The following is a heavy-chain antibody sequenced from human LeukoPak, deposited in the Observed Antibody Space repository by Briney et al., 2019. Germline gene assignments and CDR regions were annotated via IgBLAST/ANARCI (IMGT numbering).Heavy chain of an antibody. Sequence: SETLSLTCTVSGGSISSSSYYWGWIRQPPGNGLEWIGSIYYSGSTYNNPSLKSRVTISVDTSKNQFSLKLSSVTAADTAVYYCARQSGITMIVVLIHDAFDIWGQGTMVTVSS. CDR1: GGSISSSSYY. CDR3: ARQSGITMIVVLIHDAFDI. D-gene: IGHD3-22*01. CDR2: IYYSGST. V-gene: IGHV4-39*01. J-gene: IGHJ3*02.